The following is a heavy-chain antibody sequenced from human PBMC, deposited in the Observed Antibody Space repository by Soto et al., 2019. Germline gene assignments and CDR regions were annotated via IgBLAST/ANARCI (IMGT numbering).Heavy chain of an antibody. CDR3: ALPKLKAYDYVWGSYRYRPSYGMDV. Sequence: ASVKVSCKASGYTFTGYYMHWVRQAPGQGLEWMGIINPSGGSTSYAQKFQGRVTMTRDTSTSTVYMELSSLRSEDTAVYYCALPKLKAYDYVWGSYRYRPSYGMDVWGQGATVTVSS. J-gene: IGHJ6*02. D-gene: IGHD3-16*02. CDR1: GYTFTGYY. CDR2: INPSGGST. V-gene: IGHV1-46*01.